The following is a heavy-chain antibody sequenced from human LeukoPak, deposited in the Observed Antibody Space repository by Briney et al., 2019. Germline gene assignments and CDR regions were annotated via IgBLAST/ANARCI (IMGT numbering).Heavy chain of an antibody. CDR3: ARDEDISSSWYVY. D-gene: IGHD6-13*01. Sequence: SVKVSCKASGGTFSSYAISWVRQAPGQGLEWMGRIIPILGIANYAQKFQGRVTITVDKSTSTAYMELSSLRSEDTAVYYCARDEDISSSWYVYWGQGTLVTVSS. V-gene: IGHV1-69*04. CDR2: IIPILGIA. CDR1: GGTFSSYA. J-gene: IGHJ4*02.